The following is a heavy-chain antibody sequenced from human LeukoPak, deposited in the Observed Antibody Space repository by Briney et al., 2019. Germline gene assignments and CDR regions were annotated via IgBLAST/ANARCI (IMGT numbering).Heavy chain of an antibody. D-gene: IGHD5-12*01. V-gene: IGHV3-7*01. Sequence: GTLRPSSAASRFALTSYCMSGVCQAPGQGLEWVANIKEDGSARYYVDSVMGRFTISRDNAKDSLYLQMNNHRAEDTAVYYCVRDSPGYGAYDFDWGQGTLVTVSS. CDR3: VRDSPGYGAYDFD. CDR2: IKEDGSAR. CDR1: RFALTSYC. J-gene: IGHJ4*02.